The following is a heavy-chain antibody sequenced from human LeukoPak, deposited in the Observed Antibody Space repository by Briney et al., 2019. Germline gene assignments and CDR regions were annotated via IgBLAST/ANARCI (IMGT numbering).Heavy chain of an antibody. CDR2: INPSGGST. CDR3: ASAMVRGNFDY. J-gene: IGHJ4*02. D-gene: IGHD3-10*01. Sequence: ASVKVSCKPSGYTLSSYGISWVRQAPGQGLEWMGIINPSGGSTSYAQKFQGRVTMTRDTSTSTVYMELSSLRSEDTAVYYCASAMVRGNFDYWGQGTLVTVSS. CDR1: GYTLSSYG. V-gene: IGHV1-46*01.